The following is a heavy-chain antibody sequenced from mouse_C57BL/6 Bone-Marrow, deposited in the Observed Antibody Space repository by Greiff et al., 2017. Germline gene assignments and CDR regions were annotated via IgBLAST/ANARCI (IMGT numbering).Heavy chain of an antibody. CDR1: GYTFTSYW. D-gene: IGHD6-2*01. J-gene: IGHJ1*03. Sequence: QVQLQQPGAELVMPGASVKLSCKASGYTFTSYWMHWVKQRPGQGLEWIGEIDPSDSYTNYNQKFKGKSTLTVDKSSSTAYMQLSSLTSEDSAVYYCARGRVSLLGYFDVWGTGTTVTVSS. V-gene: IGHV1-69*01. CDR3: ARGRVSLLGYFDV. CDR2: IDPSDSYT.